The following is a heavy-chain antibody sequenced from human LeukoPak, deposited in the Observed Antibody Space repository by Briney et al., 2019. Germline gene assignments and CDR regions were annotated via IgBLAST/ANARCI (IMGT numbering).Heavy chain of an antibody. Sequence: ASVKVSCKVSGYTFTDYYMHWVQQAPGKGLEWMGLVDPEDGETIYAEKFQGRVTITADTSTDTAYMELSSLRSEDTAVYYCATGSHCSSTSCYSYYYYYMDVWGKGTTVTVPS. J-gene: IGHJ6*03. CDR3: ATGSHCSSTSCYSYYYYYMDV. CDR1: GYTFTDYY. V-gene: IGHV1-69-2*01. D-gene: IGHD2-2*02. CDR2: VDPEDGET.